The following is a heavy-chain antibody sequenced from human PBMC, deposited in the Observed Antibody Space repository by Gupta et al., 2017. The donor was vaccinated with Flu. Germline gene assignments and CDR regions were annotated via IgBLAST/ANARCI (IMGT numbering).Heavy chain of an antibody. Sequence: STFSTDTRVWVRQAPGRGLEWVSSISSSSSSIYYADSVKGRFTISRDNAKKSLYLQMDSLRVEDTAVYYCAREVRRNWFDPWGQGTLVTVSS. CDR3: AREVRRNWFDP. V-gene: IGHV3-21*01. CDR1: STFSTDT. J-gene: IGHJ5*02. CDR2: ISSSSSSI.